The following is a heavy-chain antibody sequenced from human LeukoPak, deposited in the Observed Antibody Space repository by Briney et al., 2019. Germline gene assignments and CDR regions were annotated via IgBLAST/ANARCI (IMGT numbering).Heavy chain of an antibody. V-gene: IGHV3-23*01. Sequence: GGSLRLSCAASGFTFSNYDMSWVRQAPGSGLEWISGITGSGGSTYYADSVKGRFTVSRDNSKTTLYLQMNGLRAEDTAVYYCAKGNWGERLDWYFDLWGRGTLVTVSS. CDR3: AKGNWGERLDWYFDL. CDR2: ITGSGGST. CDR1: GFTFSNYD. J-gene: IGHJ2*01. D-gene: IGHD1-26*01.